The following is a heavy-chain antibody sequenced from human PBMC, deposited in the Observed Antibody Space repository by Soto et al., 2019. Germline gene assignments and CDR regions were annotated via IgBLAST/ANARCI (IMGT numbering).Heavy chain of an antibody. CDR3: AKTPSIYDHKDY. CDR2: IYYSGST. Sequence: SETLSLTCTVSGGSISGSYWSWIRQPPGKGLEWIGYIYYSGSTNYNPSLKSRVTISVDTSKNQFSLKLSSVTAADTAVYYCAKTPSIYDHKDYWGQGNLVT. CDR1: GGSISGSY. D-gene: IGHD3-22*01. J-gene: IGHJ4*02. V-gene: IGHV4-59*01.